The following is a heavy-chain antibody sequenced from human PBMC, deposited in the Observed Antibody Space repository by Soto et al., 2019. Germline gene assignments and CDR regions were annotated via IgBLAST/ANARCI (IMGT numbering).Heavy chain of an antibody. J-gene: IGHJ4*02. Sequence: SETLSLTCTVSGASLRSGSYYWSWIRQPPGKGLEWIGYISHSGRTNYDPSLKSRLTMSVDTSQNQFSLQLNSVTAADTAVYYCSYGSSFDYWGQGTLVNVSS. D-gene: IGHD3-10*01. V-gene: IGHV4-61*01. CDR2: ISHSGRT. CDR3: SYGSSFDY. CDR1: GASLRSGSYY.